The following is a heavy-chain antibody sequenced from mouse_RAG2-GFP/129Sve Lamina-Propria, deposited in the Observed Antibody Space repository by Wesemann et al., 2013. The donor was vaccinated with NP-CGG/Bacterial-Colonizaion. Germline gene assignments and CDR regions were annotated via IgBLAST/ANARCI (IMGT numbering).Heavy chain of an antibody. CDR3: AREGVTTVVDY. CDR1: GYTFTSYW. CDR2: IYPGNSDT. Sequence: GTVLARPGASVKMSCKTSGYTFTSYWMHWVKQRPGQGLEWIGAIYPGNSDTSYNQKFKGKAKLTAVTSASTAYMQLSSLTSEDSAVYYCAREGVTTVVDYWGQGTTLTVSS. V-gene: IGHV1-5*01. D-gene: IGHD1-1*01. J-gene: IGHJ2*01.